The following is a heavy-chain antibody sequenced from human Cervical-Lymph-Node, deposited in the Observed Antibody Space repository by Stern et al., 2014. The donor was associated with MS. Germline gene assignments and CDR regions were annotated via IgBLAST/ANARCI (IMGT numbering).Heavy chain of an antibody. V-gene: IGHV4-61*01. Sequence: QLQLQESGPGLVKPSETLSLICTVNGDSVSSGSYNWSWIRQPPGKGLEWIGYICYSENRNYNPSLKSRVTISVDRSKNQFSLNLSSVTAADTAVYYCAGNLVYCGQGTLVTVSS. CDR3: AGNLVY. CDR1: GDSVSSGSYN. J-gene: IGHJ4*02. D-gene: IGHD2-8*02. CDR2: ICYSENR.